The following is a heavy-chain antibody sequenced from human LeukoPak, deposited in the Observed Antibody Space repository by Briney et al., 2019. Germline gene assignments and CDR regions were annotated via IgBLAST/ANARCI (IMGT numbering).Heavy chain of an antibody. CDR1: GDSMRTSSDC. CDR3: AKLRDYYGSGTIFDP. J-gene: IGHJ5*02. D-gene: IGHD3-10*01. CDR2: VYFTGST. V-gene: IGHV4-39*02. Sequence: SETLSLTCTVSGDSMRTSSDCWVWVRQPPGRGLEWIGTVYFTGSTYYSPSLQSRVTIFVDTSQNHFSLKLSSVTAADTAMYYCAKLRDYYGSGTIFDPWGQGTLVTVSS.